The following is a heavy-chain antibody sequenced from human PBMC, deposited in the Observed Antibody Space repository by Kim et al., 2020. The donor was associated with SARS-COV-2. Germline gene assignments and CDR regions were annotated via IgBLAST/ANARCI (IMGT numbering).Heavy chain of an antibody. CDR2: IDSGGGA. CDR3: ANGCNSACYYDY. V-gene: IGHV3-23*01. D-gene: IGHD6-19*01. Sequence: GGSLRLSCAATRFTLGTYAMTWVRQAPGKGLEWVSTIDSGGGAFYTDSVRGRFTFSRDNSKNTFYLQMSSLRVDDTAIYYCANGCNSACYYDYWGRGTLVTVSS. J-gene: IGHJ4*02. CDR1: RFTLGTYA.